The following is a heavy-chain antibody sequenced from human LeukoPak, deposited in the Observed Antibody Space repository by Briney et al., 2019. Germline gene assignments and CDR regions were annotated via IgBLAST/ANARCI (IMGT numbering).Heavy chain of an antibody. CDR3: ARDPGTNYDFWSGYYTPKYNWFDP. CDR2: IYYSGST. V-gene: IGHV4-39*07. D-gene: IGHD3-3*01. J-gene: IGHJ5*02. Sequence: GSLRLSCAASGFTFSSYGMSWVRQPPGKGLEWIGSIYYSGSTYYNPSLKSRVTISVDTSKNQFSLKLSSVTAADTAVYYCARDPGTNYDFWSGYYTPKYNWFDPWGQGTLVTVSS. CDR1: GFTFSSYG.